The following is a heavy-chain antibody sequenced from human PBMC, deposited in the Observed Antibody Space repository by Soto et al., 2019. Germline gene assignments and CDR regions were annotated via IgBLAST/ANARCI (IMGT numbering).Heavy chain of an antibody. V-gene: IGHV1-69*02. CDR2: IIPILGIA. CDR1: GGTFSSYT. D-gene: IGHD4-17*01. Sequence: QVQLVQSGAEVKKPGSSVKVSCKASGGTFSSYTISWVRQAPGQGLEWMGRIIPILGIANYAQKCQGRVTIXXDKPTSTAYMELSSLRSEDTAVYYCARGYGDYGVYWGQGTLVTVSS. J-gene: IGHJ4*02. CDR3: ARGYGDYGVY.